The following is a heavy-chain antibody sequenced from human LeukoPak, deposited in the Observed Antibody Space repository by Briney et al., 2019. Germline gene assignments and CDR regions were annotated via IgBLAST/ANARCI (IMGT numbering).Heavy chain of an antibody. D-gene: IGHD6-13*01. CDR3: ARASVAAAAPFDY. CDR2: IYTSGST. J-gene: IGHJ4*02. CDR1: GGSISSYY. Sequence: SETLSLTYTVSGGSISSYYWSWIRQPAGKGLEWIGRIYTSGSTNYNPSLKSRVTISVDKSKNQFSLKPSSVTAADTAAYYCARASVAAAAPFDYWGQGTLVTVSS. V-gene: IGHV4-4*07.